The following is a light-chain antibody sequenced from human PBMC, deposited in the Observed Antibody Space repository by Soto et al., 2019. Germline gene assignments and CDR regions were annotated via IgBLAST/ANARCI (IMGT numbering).Light chain of an antibody. CDR3: SSYTTSGSYV. CDR2: EVI. CDR1: SSDIGAYDY. Sequence: QSALTQPASLSGSPGQSITISCTGTSSDIGAYDYVSWFQQHPGKAPKLLIYEVINRPSGVSNRFSGSKSGNTASLTISGLQAEDEADYYCSSYTTSGSYVFGTGTKVTVL. J-gene: IGLJ1*01. V-gene: IGLV2-14*01.